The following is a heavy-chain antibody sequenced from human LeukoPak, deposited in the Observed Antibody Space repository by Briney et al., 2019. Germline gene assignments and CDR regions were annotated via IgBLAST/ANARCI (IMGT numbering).Heavy chain of an antibody. J-gene: IGHJ4*02. CDR1: GGSINSGNYY. CDR3: ARQVYPYTSSWPYHFDY. D-gene: IGHD6-13*01. Sequence: SETLSLTCSVSGGSINSGNYYWAWMRQPPGKGLEWIGSVFHSGNTYYNPSLKSRVTISVDTSNNQFSLRLTSVTAADTAMYYCARQVYPYTSSWPYHFDYWGQGTLVTVSS. V-gene: IGHV4-39*01. CDR2: VFHSGNT.